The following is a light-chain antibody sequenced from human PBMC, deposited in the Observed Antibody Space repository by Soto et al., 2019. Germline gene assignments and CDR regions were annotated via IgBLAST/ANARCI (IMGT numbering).Light chain of an antibody. Sequence: EIVLTQSPGTLSLSPGERATLSCRASQSVSSSSLAWYQQKRGQAPRLLIYGASSRATGIPDRFSGGGSGTDFTLTISRLEPEDFAVYYCQHFGGTTFTFGQGTRLEIK. CDR1: QSVSSSS. J-gene: IGKJ5*01. CDR3: QHFGGTTFT. CDR2: GAS. V-gene: IGKV3-20*01.